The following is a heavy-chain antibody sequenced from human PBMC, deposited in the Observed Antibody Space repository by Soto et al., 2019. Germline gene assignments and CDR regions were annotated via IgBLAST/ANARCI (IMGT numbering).Heavy chain of an antibody. Sequence: QVQVQEAGPGLVKPSQTLSLTCTVSGGSLSSGARYWLWIRQLPGKGLEWIGCIHFSGTIYYNPSLNSRVSISVDTSQNQFYRRLTSVTATDTAIYYCASGGDAYKAGYWGQGTLVTVSS. CDR1: GGSLSSGARY. V-gene: IGHV4-31*03. J-gene: IGHJ4*02. CDR2: IHFSGTI. CDR3: ASGGDAYKAGY. D-gene: IGHD2-21*01.